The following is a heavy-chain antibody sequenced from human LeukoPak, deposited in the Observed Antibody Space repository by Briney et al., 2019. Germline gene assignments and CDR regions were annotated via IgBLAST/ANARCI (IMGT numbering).Heavy chain of an antibody. V-gene: IGHV4-59*01. CDR3: ARTPNRGGFDY. CDR1: GDSISSCY. CDR2: IHNSGST. D-gene: IGHD3-10*01. Sequence: SETLSLTCSVSGDSISSCYWSWIRRPPGKGLEWIAYIHNSGSTNYNPSLKSRVTISADTSKNQFSLNLSSVTAADTAVYYCARTPNRGGFDYWGQGTLVTVSS. J-gene: IGHJ4*02.